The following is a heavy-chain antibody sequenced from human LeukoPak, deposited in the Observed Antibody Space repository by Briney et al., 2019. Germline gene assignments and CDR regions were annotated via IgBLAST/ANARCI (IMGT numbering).Heavy chain of an antibody. CDR1: GFTFSSYS. CDR3: ARGERQWLVRYNWFDP. Sequence: GGSLGLSCAASGFTFSSYSMTWVRQAPGKGPEWVSYISSSSSTIYYADSVKGRFTISRDNAKNSLYLQMNSLRDEDTAVYYCARGERQWLVRYNWFDPWGQGTLVTVSS. V-gene: IGHV3-48*02. D-gene: IGHD6-19*01. CDR2: ISSSSSTI. J-gene: IGHJ5*02.